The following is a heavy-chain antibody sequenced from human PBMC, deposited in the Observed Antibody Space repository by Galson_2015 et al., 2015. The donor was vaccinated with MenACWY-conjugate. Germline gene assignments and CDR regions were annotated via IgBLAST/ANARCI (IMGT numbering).Heavy chain of an antibody. D-gene: IGHD4-23*01. J-gene: IGHJ3*02. CDR1: GFTFRNYG. Sequence: SLRLSCAASGFTFRNYGMHWVRQTPGRGLEWVAFIRYDGENKYYADSVKGRFTMSRDNSKNMLFLQMNSLRAEDTAVYFCAKEDDSGGNDAFGDIWGLGTTVTVFS. V-gene: IGHV3-30*02. CDR2: IRYDGENK. CDR3: AKEDDSGGNDAFGDI.